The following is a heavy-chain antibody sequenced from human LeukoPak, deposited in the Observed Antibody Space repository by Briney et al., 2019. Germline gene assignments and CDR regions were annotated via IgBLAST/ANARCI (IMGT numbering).Heavy chain of an antibody. CDR1: GGSISSGDYY. Sequence: SQTLSLTCTVSGGSISSGDYYWSWIRQPPGKGLEWIGYIYYSGSTNYNPSLKSRVTISVDTSKNQFSLKLSSVTAADTAVYYCARGGSSGWYPLEDYYGMDVWGQGTTVTVSS. V-gene: IGHV4-61*08. D-gene: IGHD6-19*01. J-gene: IGHJ6*02. CDR3: ARGGSSGWYPLEDYYGMDV. CDR2: IYYSGST.